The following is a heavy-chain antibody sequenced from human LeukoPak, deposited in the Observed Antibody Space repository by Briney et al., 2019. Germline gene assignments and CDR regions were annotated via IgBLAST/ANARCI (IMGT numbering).Heavy chain of an antibody. J-gene: IGHJ4*02. V-gene: IGHV1-18*01. CDR1: GYTFTSYG. D-gene: IGHD3-3*01. CDR3: ARSDGTTIFGVVYAH. Sequence: ASVKVSCKASGYTFTSYGISWVRQAPGQGLEWMGWISAYNGNTNYAQKLQGRVTMTRDTSISTAYMELSRLRSDDTAVYYCARSDGTTIFGVVYAHWGQGTLVTVSS. CDR2: ISAYNGNT.